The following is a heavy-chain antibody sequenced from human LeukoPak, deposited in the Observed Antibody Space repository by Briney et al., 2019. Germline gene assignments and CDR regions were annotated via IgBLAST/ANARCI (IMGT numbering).Heavy chain of an antibody. CDR3: AKDSQSVAFFLDDAFDL. Sequence: GGSLRLSCTASGLTFSTYALSWVRQTPGKGLEWLSVISATGSTTYYADPVRGRFTISRDTSKNTLYLQMNSLRVEDTAVYYCAKDSQSVAFFLDDAFDLWGQGTIVTVSA. CDR1: GLTFSTYA. D-gene: IGHD2/OR15-2a*01. J-gene: IGHJ3*01. V-gene: IGHV3-23*01. CDR2: ISATGSTT.